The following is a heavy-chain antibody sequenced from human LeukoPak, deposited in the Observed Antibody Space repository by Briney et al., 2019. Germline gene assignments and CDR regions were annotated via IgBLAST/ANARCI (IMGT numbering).Heavy chain of an antibody. Sequence: SETLSLTCTVSGGSISSGRYYWGWIRQPPGKWLEWIATIYYTGRTYYSPSLKSRVTISVDSSKNKFSLKLSSVTAADTALYYCARVVVVAATSGFDVWGQGTMVTVSS. CDR2: IYYTGRT. CDR1: GGSISSGRYY. J-gene: IGHJ3*01. CDR3: ARVVVVAATSGFDV. V-gene: IGHV4-39*01. D-gene: IGHD2-15*01.